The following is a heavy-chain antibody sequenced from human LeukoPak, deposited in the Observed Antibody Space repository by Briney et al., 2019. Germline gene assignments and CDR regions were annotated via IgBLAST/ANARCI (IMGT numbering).Heavy chain of an antibody. V-gene: IGHV3-7*01. CDR2: IKQDGSAK. CDR1: GFIFSSYG. Sequence: GGSLRLSCAASGFIFSSYGMHWVRQAPGKGLEWVANIKQDGSAKYYVDSVKGRFTISRDNAKNSLYLQMGSLRAEDTAVYYCARFSGRNWGQGTLVTVSS. J-gene: IGHJ4*02. D-gene: IGHD2-15*01. CDR3: ARFSGRN.